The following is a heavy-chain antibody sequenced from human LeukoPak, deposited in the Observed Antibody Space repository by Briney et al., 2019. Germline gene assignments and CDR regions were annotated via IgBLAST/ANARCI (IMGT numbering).Heavy chain of an antibody. CDR2: IYHSGST. CDR3: ARATVAANFDY. D-gene: IGHD6-19*01. J-gene: IGHJ4*02. V-gene: IGHV4-38-2*02. CDR1: GYSISSGYY. Sequence: PSETLSLTCTVSGYSISSGYYWGWIRQPPGKGLEWIGSIYHSGSTYYNPSLKSRVTISVDTSKNQFSLRLSSVTAADTAVYYCARATVAANFDYWGQGTLVTVSS.